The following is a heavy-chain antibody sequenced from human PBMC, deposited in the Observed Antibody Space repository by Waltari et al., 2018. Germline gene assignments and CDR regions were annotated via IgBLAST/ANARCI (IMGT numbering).Heavy chain of an antibody. D-gene: IGHD3-10*01. CDR1: GDNVSRNGAA. CDR3: ASGRDSAFDV. Sequence: QLQLRQSGPGLMKPSQTLSLTCAIPGDNVSRNGAAWNWIRQSPSRGLEWLGRAYYRSTWSNDYAVSVKGRITIYPDTSKNQFSLQLNSVTPEDTAVYYCASGRDSAFDVWGQGTLVTVSS. CDR2: AYYRSTWSN. J-gene: IGHJ3*01. V-gene: IGHV6-1*01.